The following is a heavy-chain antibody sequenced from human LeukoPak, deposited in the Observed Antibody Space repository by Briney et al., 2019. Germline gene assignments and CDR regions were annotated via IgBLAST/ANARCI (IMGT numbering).Heavy chain of an antibody. J-gene: IGHJ4*02. CDR2: IYYSGST. V-gene: IGHV4-59*01. D-gene: IGHD5-18*01. Sequence: SETLSLTCTVSGGSISSYYWSWIRQPPGKGLEWIGYIYYSGSTNYNPSLKSRVTISVDTSKNQFSLKLSSVTAADTAVYYCARGEWDTAMVLNYWGQGTLVTVSS. CDR3: ARGEWDTAMVLNY. CDR1: GGSISSYY.